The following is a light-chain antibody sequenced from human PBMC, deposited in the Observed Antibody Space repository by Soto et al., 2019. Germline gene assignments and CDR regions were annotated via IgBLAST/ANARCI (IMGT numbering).Light chain of an antibody. CDR3: GSYTSSSSWV. J-gene: IGLJ3*02. V-gene: IGLV2-14*03. CDR2: DVS. CDR1: SSDVGTYNS. Sequence: QSVLTQPASVSGSPGQSITVSCTGSSSDVGTYNSVSWYQQHPGKAPKLIIYDVSNRPSGASNRFSGSKSGNTASLTISGLQTEDEADYYCGSYTSSSSWVFGGGTKVTVL.